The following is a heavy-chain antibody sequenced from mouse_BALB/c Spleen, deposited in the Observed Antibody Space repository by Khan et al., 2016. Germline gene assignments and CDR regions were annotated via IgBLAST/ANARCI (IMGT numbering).Heavy chain of an antibody. D-gene: IGHD1-1*01. V-gene: IGHV1-4*01. J-gene: IGHJ2*01. CDR1: GYTFTTYT. CDR3: ARERTLVANFDY. CDR2: IIPSSGYT. Sequence: QVQLQQSGAELARPGASVKMSCKASGYTFTTYTMHWVKQRPGQGLEWIGYIIPSSGYTNYNQKFKDKATLTADKSSSTAYMQLSSLTSEDSAVYYCARERTLVANFDYWGQVTTLPVSS.